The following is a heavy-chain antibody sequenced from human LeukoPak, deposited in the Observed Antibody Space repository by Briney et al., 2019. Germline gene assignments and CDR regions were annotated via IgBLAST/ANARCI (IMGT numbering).Heavy chain of an antibody. CDR3: ARDLYDSSGYYSAIALDI. D-gene: IGHD3-22*01. V-gene: IGHV4-59*01. Sequence: PSETLSLTCTVSGGSISSYYWSWIRQPPGKGLEWIGYIYYSGSTNYNPSLKSRVTISVDTSKNQFSLKLSSVTAADTAVYYCARDLYDSSGYYSAIALDIWGQGTMVTVSS. CDR1: GGSISSYY. CDR2: IYYSGST. J-gene: IGHJ3*02.